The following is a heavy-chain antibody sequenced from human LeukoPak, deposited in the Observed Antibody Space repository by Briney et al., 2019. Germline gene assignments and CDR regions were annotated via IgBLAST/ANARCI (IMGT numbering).Heavy chain of an antibody. J-gene: IGHJ4*02. D-gene: IGHD3-16*02. V-gene: IGHV4-34*01. CDR3: ARGLSAVVY. CDR2: INHSGST. CDR1: GGSFSGYY. Sequence: SETLSLTCAVYGGSFSGYYWSWIRQPPGKGLEWIGEINHSGSTNNNPSLKSRVTISVDTSKKQFSLKLSSVTAADTAVYYCARGLSAVVYWGQGTLVTVSS.